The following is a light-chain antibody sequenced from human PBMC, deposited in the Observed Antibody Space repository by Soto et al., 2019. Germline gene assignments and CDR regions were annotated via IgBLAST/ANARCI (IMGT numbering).Light chain of an antibody. Sequence: VLTQSPATLSLSPGERATLSCRASQRISNNFLAWYQHTPGQPPRVLIYGAFSRASGVPDRFSGSGSGTDFTLTISRLEPEDFAVYYCHQYGTSPQTFGLGTKVEFK. CDR3: HQYGTSPQT. J-gene: IGKJ1*01. CDR2: GAF. CDR1: QRISNNF. V-gene: IGKV3-20*01.